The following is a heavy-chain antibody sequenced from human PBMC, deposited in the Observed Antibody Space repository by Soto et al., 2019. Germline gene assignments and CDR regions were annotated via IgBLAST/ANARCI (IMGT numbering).Heavy chain of an antibody. D-gene: IGHD2-2*02. V-gene: IGHV4-30-4*01. CDR2: IYYSGST. Sequence: QVQLQESGPGLVKPSQTLSLTCTVSGGSISSGDYYWSWIRQPPGKGLEWIGYIYYSGSTYYNPSLKSRVTISVDTSKNQFSLKLSSVTAANTAVYYCARAHCRSTSCYTKYFDYLGQGTLVTVSS. CDR3: ARAHCRSTSCYTKYFDY. CDR1: GGSISSGDYY. J-gene: IGHJ4*02.